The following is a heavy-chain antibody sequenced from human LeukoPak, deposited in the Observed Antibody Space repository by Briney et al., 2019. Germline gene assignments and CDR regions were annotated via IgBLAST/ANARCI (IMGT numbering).Heavy chain of an antibody. Sequence: PSETLSLTCTVSGGSISSGGYYWSWIRQHPGKGLEWIGYIYYSGSTYYNPSLKSRVTISVDTSKNQLSLKLSSVTAADTAVYYCARVTSGAFDIWGQGTMVTVSS. CDR1: GGSISSGGYY. CDR2: IYYSGST. CDR3: ARVTSGAFDI. V-gene: IGHV4-31*03. J-gene: IGHJ3*02.